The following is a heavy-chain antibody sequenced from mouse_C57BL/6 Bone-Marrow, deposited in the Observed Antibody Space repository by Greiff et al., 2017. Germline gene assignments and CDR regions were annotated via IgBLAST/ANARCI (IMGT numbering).Heavy chain of an antibody. Sequence: EVQVVESGGDLVKPGGSLKLSCAASGFTFSSYGMSWVRQTPDKRLEWVATISSGGSYTYYPDSVKGRFTISRDNAKNTLYLQMSSLKSEDTAMYYCARHDYGAYWGQGTLVTVSA. CDR2: ISSGGSYT. V-gene: IGHV5-6*01. CDR1: GFTFSSYG. CDR3: ARHDYGAY. J-gene: IGHJ3*01. D-gene: IGHD1-1*01.